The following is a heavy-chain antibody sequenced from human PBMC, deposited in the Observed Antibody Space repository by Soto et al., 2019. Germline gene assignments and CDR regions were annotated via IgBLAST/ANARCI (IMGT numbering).Heavy chain of an antibody. D-gene: IGHD1-26*01. Sequence: GESLKISCKGSGYIFNTFWIDWVRQVPGKGLEWMGIIYPNDFETFYSPSFEGHVTISVDKSTSTAYLQWDSLKASDTATYYCARPQFAALKYNGADVWGQGTTVTVSS. V-gene: IGHV5-51*01. CDR1: GYIFNTFW. CDR3: ARPQFAALKYNGADV. J-gene: IGHJ6*02. CDR2: IYPNDFET.